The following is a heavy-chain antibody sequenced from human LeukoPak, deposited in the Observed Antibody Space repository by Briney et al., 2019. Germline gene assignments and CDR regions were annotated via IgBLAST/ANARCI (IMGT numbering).Heavy chain of an antibody. J-gene: IGHJ4*02. CDR1: GYTFTSYY. CDR3: ARSQQQLDPFDY. CDR2: IIPIFGTA. V-gene: IGHV1-69*13. D-gene: IGHD6-13*01. Sequence: PGASVKVSCKASGYTFTSYYMHWVRQAPGQGLEWMGGIIPIFGTANYAQKFQGRVTITADESTSTAYMELSSLRSEDTAVYYCARSQQQLDPFDYWGQGTLVTVSS.